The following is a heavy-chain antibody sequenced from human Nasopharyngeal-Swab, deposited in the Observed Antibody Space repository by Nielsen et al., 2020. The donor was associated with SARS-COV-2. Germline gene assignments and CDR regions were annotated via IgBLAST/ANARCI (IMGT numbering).Heavy chain of an antibody. D-gene: IGHD5-18*01. V-gene: IGHV3-21*04. CDR1: GFTFSSYS. J-gene: IGHJ4*02. Sequence: GESLKISCAASGFTFSSYSMNWVRQAPGKGLEWVSSISSSSSYIYYADSVKGRFTISRVNSKNTLYLQMNSLRAEDTAVYYCAKAANSYGHFDCWGQGTLVTVSS. CDR2: ISSSSSYI. CDR3: AKAANSYGHFDC.